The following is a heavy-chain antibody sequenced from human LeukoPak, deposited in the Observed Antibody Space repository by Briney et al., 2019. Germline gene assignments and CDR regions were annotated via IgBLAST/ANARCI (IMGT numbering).Heavy chain of an antibody. Sequence: GRSLRLSCAASGFIFSGYGMHWVRQAPGKGLEWVALISHDESTRHYADSVKGRFTISRDNSKNTLYLQMNNLRVEDTAVYYCAKDRIVISFGDVSKHWGQGTLVSASS. CDR1: GFIFSGYG. CDR3: AKDRIVISFGDVSKH. CDR2: ISHDESTR. J-gene: IGHJ1*01. D-gene: IGHD3-10*01. V-gene: IGHV3-30*18.